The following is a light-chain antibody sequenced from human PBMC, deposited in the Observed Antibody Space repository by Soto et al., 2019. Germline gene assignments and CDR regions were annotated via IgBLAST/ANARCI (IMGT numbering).Light chain of an antibody. CDR2: GAS. CDR1: QDISSS. V-gene: IGKV1-13*02. CDR3: QQTKSYPST. Sequence: QFAECPFSMKASVGDRVTITGRASQDISSSLAWYQQKAGKAPKLLIYGASILQSGVPSGFSGSGFGTDFTLTISSLRAEDFAIYFCQQTKSYPSTFGGGTKVDIK. J-gene: IGKJ4*01.